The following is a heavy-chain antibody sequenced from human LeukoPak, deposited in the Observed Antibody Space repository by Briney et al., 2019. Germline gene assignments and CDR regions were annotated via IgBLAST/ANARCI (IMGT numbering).Heavy chain of an antibody. CDR1: GYTFTSYG. V-gene: IGHV1-18*01. J-gene: IGHJ3*02. Sequence: ASVKVSCKASGYTFTSYGINWVRQAPGQGLEWMGWISAYNGDTNYAQKLQGRVTMTTDTSTSTAYMELSSLRSEDTAIYYCARGMIRGVIGGGAFDIWGQGTMVTVSS. D-gene: IGHD3-10*01. CDR3: ARGMIRGVIGGGAFDI. CDR2: ISAYNGDT.